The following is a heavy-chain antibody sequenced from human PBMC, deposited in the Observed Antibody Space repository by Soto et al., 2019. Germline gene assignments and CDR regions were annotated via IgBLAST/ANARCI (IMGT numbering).Heavy chain of an antibody. CDR3: AVVDSTGNWFDP. J-gene: IGHJ5*02. CDR2: LYYSGTT. CDR1: GGSISSSDFY. D-gene: IGHD3-22*01. Sequence: SETLSLTCTVSGGSISSSDFYWGWLRQPPGKGLDFIGSLYYSGTTYYNPSLKNRITISVDTSKNQFSLKLISVTAADTAVYYCAVVDSTGNWFDPWGQGALVTVSS. V-gene: IGHV4-39*01.